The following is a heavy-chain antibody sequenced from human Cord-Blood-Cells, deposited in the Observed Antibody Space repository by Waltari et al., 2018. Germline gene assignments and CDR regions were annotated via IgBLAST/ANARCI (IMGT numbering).Heavy chain of an antibody. J-gene: IGHJ6*02. Sequence: EVQLVESGGGLVQPGGSLRLSCAASGFTFSSYWMSWVRQAPGKGLEWVANIKQDGSEKYYVDSVKGRFTISRDTAKNSLYLQMNSLRAEDTAVYYWAATRHYDFWSGHPYYYYGMDVWGQGTTVTVSS. D-gene: IGHD3-3*01. CDR1: GFTFSSYW. CDR3: AATRHYDFWSGHPYYYYGMDV. V-gene: IGHV3-7*01. CDR2: IKQDGSEK.